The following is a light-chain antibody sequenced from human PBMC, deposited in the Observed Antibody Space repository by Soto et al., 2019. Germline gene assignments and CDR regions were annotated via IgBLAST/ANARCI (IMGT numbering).Light chain of an antibody. Sequence: VVMPQARATMSLSPVERNTFSCTFFQGVSSYLAWYQQKPGQAPRLLIYDASNRATGIPARFSGSGSGTDFTLTISSLEPEDFAVYSCQQRSNWPPFLTFGGGTKVDI. CDR3: QQRSNWPPFLT. V-gene: IGKV3-11*01. CDR2: DAS. CDR1: QGVSSY. J-gene: IGKJ4*01.